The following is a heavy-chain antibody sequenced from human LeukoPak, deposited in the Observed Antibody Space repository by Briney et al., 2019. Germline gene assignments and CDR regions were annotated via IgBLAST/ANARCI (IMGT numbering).Heavy chain of an antibody. V-gene: IGHV1-18*01. D-gene: IGHD3-22*01. CDR3: SYYYDSSGYYTSYNWFDP. J-gene: IGHJ5*02. CDR2: ISAYDGNT. Sequence: EASVKVSCKASGYTFTNYGISWVRQAPGQGLEWMGWISAYDGNTNYAQKFQGRVTITADESTSTAYMELSSLRSEDTAVYYCSYYYDSSGYYTSYNWFDPWGQGTLVTVSS. CDR1: GYTFTNYG.